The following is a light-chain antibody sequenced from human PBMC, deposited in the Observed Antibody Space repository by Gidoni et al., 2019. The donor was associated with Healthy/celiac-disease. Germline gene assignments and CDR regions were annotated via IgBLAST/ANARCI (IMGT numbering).Light chain of an antibody. CDR1: SSDVGGYNY. V-gene: IGLV2-14*01. CDR2: DVS. J-gene: IGLJ3*02. CDR3: SSYTSSSYWV. Sequence: QSALTQPASVSGSPGQSITISCTGTSSDVGGYNYVSWYPQHPGKAPKLMIYDVSNRPSGVSNRFSGSKSGNTASLTISGLQAEDEADYYCSSYTSSSYWVFGGGTKLTVL.